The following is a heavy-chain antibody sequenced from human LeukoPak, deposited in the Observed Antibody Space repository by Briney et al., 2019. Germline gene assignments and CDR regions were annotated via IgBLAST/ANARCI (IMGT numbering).Heavy chain of an antibody. CDR3: AKDDYDILTGYYSIDY. CDR2: ISSRGTFI. V-gene: IGHV3-48*03. CDR1: GFTFSNYE. J-gene: IGHJ4*02. Sequence: GGSLRLSCAASGFTFSNYEMIWVRQAPGKGLQWVSYISSRGTFIYYADSVKGRFTISRDNAKNSLYMQMNSLRAEDTAVYYCAKDDYDILTGYYSIDYWGQGTLVTVSS. D-gene: IGHD3-9*01.